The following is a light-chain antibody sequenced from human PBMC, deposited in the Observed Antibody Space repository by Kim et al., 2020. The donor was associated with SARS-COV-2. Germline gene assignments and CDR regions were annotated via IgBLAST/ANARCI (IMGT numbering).Light chain of an antibody. CDR3: STWDNSLSAWV. CDR2: RNN. Sequence: QAGPTQPPSVSKALRQTATLTCTGNSNNVGNEGAAWLQQHQGHPPKLLSYRNNNRPSGISDRFSASRSGNTASLTITGLQPEDEADYYCSTWDNSLSAWVFGGGTQLTVL. V-gene: IGLV10-54*04. J-gene: IGLJ3*02. CDR1: SNNVGNEG.